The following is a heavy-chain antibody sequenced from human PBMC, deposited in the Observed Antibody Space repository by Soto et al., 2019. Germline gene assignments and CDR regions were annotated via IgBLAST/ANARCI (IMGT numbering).Heavy chain of an antibody. CDR1: GLTLRSYA. D-gene: IGHD3-16*01. CDR3: AKGAPFTGGFDP. Sequence: EGQLLQSGGDLVQPGGSLRLSCAGSGLTLRSYAMTWIRQTPEKGLEWVSTISGRSGVPSYADSVNGRFTVSREYTKNTLYLQMNSLRPDDTAIYYCAKGAPFTGGFDPWGQGTLVTVAS. V-gene: IGHV3-23*01. J-gene: IGHJ5*02. CDR2: ISGRSGVP.